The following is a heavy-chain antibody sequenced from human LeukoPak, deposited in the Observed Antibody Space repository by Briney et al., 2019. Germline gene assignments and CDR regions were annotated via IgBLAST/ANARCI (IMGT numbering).Heavy chain of an antibody. J-gene: IGHJ4*02. CDR1: GFTFSSYA. CDR3: AKYAGGYQLLWVDY. Sequence: GGSLRLSCAASGFTFSSYAMSWVRQALGKGLEWVSAISGSGGSTYYADSVKGRFTISRDNSKNTLYLQMNSLRAEDTAVYYCAKYAGGYQLLWVDYWGQGTLVTVSS. V-gene: IGHV3-23*01. CDR2: ISGSGGST. D-gene: IGHD2-2*01.